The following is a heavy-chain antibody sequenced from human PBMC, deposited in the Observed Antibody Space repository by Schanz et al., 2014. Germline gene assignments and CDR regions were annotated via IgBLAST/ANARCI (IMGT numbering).Heavy chain of an antibody. CDR1: GFTFFGSFA. Sequence: VQLLESGGGLVQPGGSLRLSCVASGFTFFGSFAMSWVRQAPGKGLEWVSAINGNGGITYYADPVEGRFTISRDNSKNTLYLQMKSLRVEDTAVYYCAKDQGSYGSGSYSYFDYWGQGTLVTVSS. D-gene: IGHD3-10*01. V-gene: IGHV3-23*01. CDR3: AKDQGSYGSGSYSYFDY. J-gene: IGHJ4*02. CDR2: INGNGGIT.